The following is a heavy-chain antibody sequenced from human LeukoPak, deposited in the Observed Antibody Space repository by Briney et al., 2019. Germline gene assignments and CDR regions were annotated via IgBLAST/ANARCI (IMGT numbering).Heavy chain of an antibody. CDR3: AKASSGSYFSYYYYYMDV. D-gene: IGHD1-26*01. Sequence: GGSLRLSCAASGFTFSSYAMSWVRQAPGKGLEWVSAISGCGGSTYYADSVKGRFTISRDNSKNTLYLQMNSLRAEDTAVYYCAKASSGSYFSYYYYYMDVWGKGTTVTVSS. CDR2: ISGCGGST. CDR1: GFTFSSYA. J-gene: IGHJ6*03. V-gene: IGHV3-23*01.